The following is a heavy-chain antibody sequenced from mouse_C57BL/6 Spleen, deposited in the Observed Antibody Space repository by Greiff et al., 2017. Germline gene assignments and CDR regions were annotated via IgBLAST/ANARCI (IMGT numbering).Heavy chain of an antibody. CDR1: GFTFSNYW. CDR2: IRLKSDNYAT. CDR3: TSKGYDAMDY. D-gene: IGHD2-5*01. Sequence: EVKLMESGGGLVQPGGSMKLSCVASGFTFSNYWMNWVRQSPEKGLEWVAQIRLKSDNYATHYAESVQGRFTISRDDSKSSVYLQMNNLRAEDTGIYYCTSKGYDAMDYWGQGTSVTVSS. J-gene: IGHJ4*01. V-gene: IGHV6-3*01.